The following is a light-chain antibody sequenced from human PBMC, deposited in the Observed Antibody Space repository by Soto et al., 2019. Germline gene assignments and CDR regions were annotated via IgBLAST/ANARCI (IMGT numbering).Light chain of an antibody. J-gene: IGKJ5*01. CDR3: QQAYSFPVT. V-gene: IGKV1-12*01. Sequence: DIEVTQFTSTLSASVGDIVNITCRASQSLSSWLAWYQHRPEKAPKLLSYAASNFQSGVPSRFSCSGSGTEFTLTIGSLQPEDFATYYCQQAYSFPVTFGQGTRLQMK. CDR2: AAS. CDR1: QSLSSW.